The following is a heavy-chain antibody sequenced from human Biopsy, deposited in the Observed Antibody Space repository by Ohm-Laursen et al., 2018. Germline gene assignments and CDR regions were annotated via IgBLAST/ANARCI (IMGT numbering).Heavy chain of an antibody. J-gene: IGHJ2*01. D-gene: IGHD1-26*01. CDR3: ARGGLNYWYFDL. CDR2: INPNSGGT. Sequence: GASVKVSCKASGYTFSSYDVTWVRQAPGQGLEWMGWINPNSGGTNYAQKFQGGVTMTRDTSMSTAYMELNRLRSDDTAVYYCARGGLNYWYFDLWGRGTLVTVSS. CDR1: GYTFSSYD. V-gene: IGHV1-2*02.